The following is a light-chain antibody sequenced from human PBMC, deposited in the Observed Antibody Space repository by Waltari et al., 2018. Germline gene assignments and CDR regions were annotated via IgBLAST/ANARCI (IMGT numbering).Light chain of an antibody. CDR3: QAWDSSTAV. CDR2: QDS. CDR1: KLGDKY. J-gene: IGLJ2*01. Sequence: SYELTQPPSVSVSPGQTASITCSGDKLGDKYACWYQQKPGQSPVLGIYQDSKRPSGIPERFSGSNSGNTATLTRSGTQAMDEADYYCQAWDSSTAVFGGGTKLTVL. V-gene: IGLV3-1*01.